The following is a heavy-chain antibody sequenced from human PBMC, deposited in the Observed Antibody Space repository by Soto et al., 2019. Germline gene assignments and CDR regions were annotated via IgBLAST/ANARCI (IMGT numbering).Heavy chain of an antibody. CDR2: IWYDGSNK. CDR3: ARDRAPGSRNYYYGMDV. V-gene: IGHV3-33*01. Sequence: QVQLVESGGGVVQPGRSLRLSCAASGFTFSSYGMHWVRQAPGKGLEWVAVIWYDGSNKYYADSVKGRFTISRDNSKNTLYLQMNSLRAEDTAVYYCARDRAPGSRNYYYGMDVWGQGTTVTVSS. D-gene: IGHD3-10*01. J-gene: IGHJ6*02. CDR1: GFTFSSYG.